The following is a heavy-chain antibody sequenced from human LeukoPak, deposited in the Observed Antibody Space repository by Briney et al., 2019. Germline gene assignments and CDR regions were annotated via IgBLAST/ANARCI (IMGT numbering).Heavy chain of an antibody. CDR3: ARGHYKYYDFWSGLYYFDY. J-gene: IGHJ4*02. D-gene: IGHD3-3*01. Sequence: SETLSLTWAVYGGSFSGYYWSWIRQPPGKGLEWIGEINHSGSTNYNPSLKSRVTISVDTSKNQFSLKLSSVTAADTAVYYCARGHYKYYDFWSGLYYFDYWGQGTLVTVSS. CDR2: INHSGST. V-gene: IGHV4-34*01. CDR1: GGSFSGYY.